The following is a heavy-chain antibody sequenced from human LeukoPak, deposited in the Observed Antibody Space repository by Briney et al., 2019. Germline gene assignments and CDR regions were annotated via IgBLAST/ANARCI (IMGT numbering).Heavy chain of an antibody. CDR3: ARVGYNTAWFAY. D-gene: IGHD6-19*01. CDR2: LWEGGSIV. V-gene: IGHV3-33*01. Sequence: PGTSLRLSCAASGFTFSIYGMHWVRQAPGKGLEWVAGLWEGGSIVNYAESARGRFTISRDNSKNTLYLQMNSLRAEDTAVYFCARVGYNTAWFAYWGQGTLVTVSS. CDR1: GFTFSIYG. J-gene: IGHJ4*02.